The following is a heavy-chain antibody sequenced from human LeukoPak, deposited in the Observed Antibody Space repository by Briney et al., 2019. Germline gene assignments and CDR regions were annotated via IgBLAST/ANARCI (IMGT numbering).Heavy chain of an antibody. CDR2: INHSGST. CDR1: GGSFSSYY. Sequence: PSETLSLTCAVYGGSFSSYYWSWIRQPPGKGLEWIGEINHSGSTNYNPSLKSRVTISVDTSKNQFSLKLSSVTAADTAVYYCARGSAYYDSSGFDYWGQGTLVTVSS. D-gene: IGHD3-22*01. J-gene: IGHJ4*02. V-gene: IGHV4-34*01. CDR3: ARGSAYYDSSGFDY.